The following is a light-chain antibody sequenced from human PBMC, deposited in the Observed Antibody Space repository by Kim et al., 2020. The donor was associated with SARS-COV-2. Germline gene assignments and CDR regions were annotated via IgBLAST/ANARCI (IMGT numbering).Light chain of an antibody. CDR1: KLGDKY. CDR2: QDS. V-gene: IGLV3-1*01. J-gene: IGLJ2*01. Sequence: SYELTQPPSVSVSPGQTASITCSGDKLGDKYPSWYQQRPGQSPVLVIYQDSKRPSGIPERFSGSNYGNTATLTISGTQAMDEADYYCQAWDSTTASVFGGGTQLTVL. CDR3: QAWDSTTASV.